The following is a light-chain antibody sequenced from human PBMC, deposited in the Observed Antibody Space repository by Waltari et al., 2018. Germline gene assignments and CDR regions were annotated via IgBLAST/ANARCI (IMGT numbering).Light chain of an antibody. V-gene: IGLV1-40*01. CDR2: GNS. CDR3: QSYDSSLSGYV. J-gene: IGLJ1*01. Sequence: SVLTQPPSVSGAPGQRVLISCTGSTSHLGAGYDVHRYQQLPGTAPKLLIYGNSNRPSGVPDRFSGSKSGTAASLAITGLQAEDEADYYCQSYDSSLSGYVFGTGTKVTVL. CDR1: TSHLGAGYD.